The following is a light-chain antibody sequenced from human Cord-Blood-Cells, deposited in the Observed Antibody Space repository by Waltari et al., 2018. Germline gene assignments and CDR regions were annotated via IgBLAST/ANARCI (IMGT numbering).Light chain of an antibody. CDR3: QQSYSTPLT. Sequence: DIQMTQSPSSLSASVGDRVTITCRASQSISSYLNWYQQKPGKAPKRLIYAESSFQSGVPSRCSGSGSWTHFSLNITSLQPEDFAPYYCQQSYSTPLTFGAGTKVEIK. J-gene: IGKJ4*01. V-gene: IGKV1-39*01. CDR2: AES. CDR1: QSISSY.